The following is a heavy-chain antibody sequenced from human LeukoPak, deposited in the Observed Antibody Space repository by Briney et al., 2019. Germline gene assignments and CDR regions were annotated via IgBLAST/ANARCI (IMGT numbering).Heavy chain of an antibody. CDR1: GYTFTDYY. CDR3: ARAERGDAFDI. CDR2: ISAYNGNT. D-gene: IGHD1-26*01. J-gene: IGHJ3*02. V-gene: IGHV1-18*04. Sequence: ASVKVSCKASGYTFTDYYMSWVRQAPGQGLEWMGWISAYNGNTNYAQKLQGRVTMTTDTSTSTAYMELRSLRSDDTAVYYCARAERGDAFDIWGQGTMVTVSS.